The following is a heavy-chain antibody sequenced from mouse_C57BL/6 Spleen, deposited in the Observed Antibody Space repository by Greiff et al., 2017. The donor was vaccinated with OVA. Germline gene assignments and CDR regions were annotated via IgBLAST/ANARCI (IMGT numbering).Heavy chain of an antibody. CDR3: ARGRGITTVVADY. V-gene: IGHV1-22*01. Sequence: EVQLQQSGPELVKPGASVKMSCKASGYTFTDYNMHWVKQSHGKSLEWIGYINPNNGGTSYNQKFKGKATLTVNKSSSTAYMELRSLTSEDSAVYYCARGRGITTVVADYWGQGTTLTVSS. CDR2: INPNNGGT. J-gene: IGHJ2*01. D-gene: IGHD1-1*01. CDR1: GYTFTDYN.